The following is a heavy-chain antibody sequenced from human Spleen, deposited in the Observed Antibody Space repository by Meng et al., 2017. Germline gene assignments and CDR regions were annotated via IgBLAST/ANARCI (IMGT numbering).Heavy chain of an antibody. CDR1: GFTFSSYS. CDR2: ISSSSSYI. Sequence: GGSLRLSCAASGFTFSSYSMNWVRQAPGKGLEWVSSISSSSSYIYYADSVKGRFTISRDNAKNSLYLQMNSLRAEDTAVYYCARDSSSSWWYYYYGMDVWGQGTTVTVSS. V-gene: IGHV3-21*01. CDR3: ARDSSSSWWYYYYGMDV. D-gene: IGHD6-13*01. J-gene: IGHJ6*02.